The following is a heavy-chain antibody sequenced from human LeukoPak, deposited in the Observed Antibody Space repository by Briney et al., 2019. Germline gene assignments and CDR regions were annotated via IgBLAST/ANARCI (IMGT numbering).Heavy chain of an antibody. V-gene: IGHV5-51*01. CDR3: ARQGYSGSYYSYDY. D-gene: IGHD1-26*01. J-gene: IGHJ4*02. Sequence: GESLKISCKTSGYSFTDYWIGWVRQMPGKGLEWMGFIYPSDSGTRYSPSFQGQVTISADKSISAAYLQWSSLKASDTAMYYCARQGYSGSYYSYDYWGQETLVTVSS. CDR1: GYSFTDYW. CDR2: IYPSDSGT.